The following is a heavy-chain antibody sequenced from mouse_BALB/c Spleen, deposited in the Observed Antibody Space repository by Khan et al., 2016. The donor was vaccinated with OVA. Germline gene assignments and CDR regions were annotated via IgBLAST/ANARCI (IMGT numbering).Heavy chain of an antibody. CDR1: GYTFTDFP. CDR3: ARGGGGDRFLY. J-gene: IGHJ3*01. CDR2: ISTYYGDA. V-gene: IGHV1S137*01. Sequence: QVQLKQSGAELVRPGVSVKISCKGSGYTFTDFPMHWMKQSHAMSLEWIGVISTYYGDADYNQKFKGKATMTVDKSSNTAYMDLARLTSEDSAIYYCARGGGGDRFLYWGQGTLVTVSA.